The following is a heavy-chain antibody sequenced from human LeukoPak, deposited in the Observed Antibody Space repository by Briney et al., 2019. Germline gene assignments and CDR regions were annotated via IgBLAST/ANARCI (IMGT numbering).Heavy chain of an antibody. Sequence: GGSLRLSCAASGFTFSSYWMHWVRQAPGKGRVWVSRINSDGRRTNYADSVKGGLTISRENAKNTLYLQMDSLRAEDMAVYYCARDRYSNSFDPWGQGTLVTVSS. CDR3: ARDRYSNSFDP. CDR1: GFTFSSYW. D-gene: IGHD5-12*01. CDR2: INSDGRRT. V-gene: IGHV3-74*01. J-gene: IGHJ5*02.